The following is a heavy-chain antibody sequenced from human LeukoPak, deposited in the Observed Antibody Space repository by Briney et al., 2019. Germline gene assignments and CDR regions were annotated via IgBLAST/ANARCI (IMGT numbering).Heavy chain of an antibody. D-gene: IGHD6-13*01. Sequence: PGGSLRLSCAASEFTFTTYGMHWVRQAPGKGLEWVGFIRSKAYGGTTEYAASVKGRFTISRDDSKSIAYLQMNSLKTEDTAVYYCTSSSPPFDYWGQGTLVTVSS. V-gene: IGHV3-49*04. J-gene: IGHJ4*02. CDR3: TSSSPPFDY. CDR1: EFTFTTYG. CDR2: IRSKAYGGTT.